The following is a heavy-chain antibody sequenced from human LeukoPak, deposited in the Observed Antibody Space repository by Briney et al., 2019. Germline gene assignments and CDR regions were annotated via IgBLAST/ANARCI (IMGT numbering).Heavy chain of an antibody. CDR1: GFTFRSYT. D-gene: IGHD5-24*01. Sequence: GGSLRLSCAASGFTFRSYTMTWVRQAPGKGLEFVSALSGSGGSTYYADSVKGRFIISRDNSKNTLYLQMNSLRAEDTALYYCAREPGDGYNYFPHWGQGTLVTVSS. J-gene: IGHJ1*01. CDR3: AREPGDGYNYFPH. V-gene: IGHV3-23*01. CDR2: LSGSGGST.